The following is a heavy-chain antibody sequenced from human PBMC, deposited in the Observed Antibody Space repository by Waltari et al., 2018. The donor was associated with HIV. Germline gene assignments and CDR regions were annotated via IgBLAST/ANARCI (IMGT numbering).Heavy chain of an antibody. CDR3: TSWPYISSSRHNY. CDR1: VFTFSASA. J-gene: IGHJ4*02. Sequence: EVRLLESGGGLVQPGGSLRLSCAVAVFTFSASAMHWVRQPSGKGLEWVARIRTRTYNYATVYAASVRDRFTISRDDSTNTAFLQMDSLKIEDTAVYYCTSWPYISSSRHNYWGQGTLVTVSS. CDR2: IRTRTYNYAT. V-gene: IGHV3-73*01. D-gene: IGHD1-20*01.